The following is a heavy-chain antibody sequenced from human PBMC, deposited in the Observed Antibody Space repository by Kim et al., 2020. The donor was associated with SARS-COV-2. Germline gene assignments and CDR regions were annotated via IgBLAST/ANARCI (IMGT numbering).Heavy chain of an antibody. CDR2: IIPILGIA. J-gene: IGHJ6*02. V-gene: IGHV1-69*04. Sequence: SVKVSCKASVGTFSSYAISWVRQAPGQGLEWMGRIIPILGIANYAQKFQGRVTITADKSTSTAYMELSSLRSEDTAVYYCARDTLQGLVGATRYYYGMDVWGQGTTVTVSS. D-gene: IGHD1-26*01. CDR3: ARDTLQGLVGATRYYYGMDV. CDR1: VGTFSSYA.